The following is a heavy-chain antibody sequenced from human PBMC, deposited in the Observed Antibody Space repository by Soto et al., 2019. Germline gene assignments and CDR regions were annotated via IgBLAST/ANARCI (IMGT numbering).Heavy chain of an antibody. V-gene: IGHV3-13*05. Sequence: EVQLVESGGGLAQPGGSLRLSCVASGFTFSRFDLHWVRQVTGKRLEWVSGIGTSGDPYYAVSVKGRFTVSRDNAKNSTFLEMNSLRAGHTAVYFCARAVPGYGGYYFDCWGQGALVTVSS. J-gene: IGHJ4*02. CDR2: IGTSGDP. CDR3: ARAVPGYGGYYFDC. D-gene: IGHD4-17*01. CDR1: GFTFSRFD.